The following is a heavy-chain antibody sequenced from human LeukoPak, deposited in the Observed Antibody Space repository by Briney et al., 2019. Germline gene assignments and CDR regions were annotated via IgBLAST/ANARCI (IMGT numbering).Heavy chain of an antibody. D-gene: IGHD1-26*01. J-gene: IGHJ4*02. V-gene: IGHV4-39*07. CDR2: INYSGTT. CDR1: GASISSSSYY. Sequence: SETLSLTCSVSGASISSSSYYWGWIRQPPGKGLEWIATINYSGTTHYNPSLKSRVTISADTSNNHFSLKLNSVTAADTAVYYCARDRSGQYYFDYWGQGTLVTVSS. CDR3: ARDRSGQYYFDY.